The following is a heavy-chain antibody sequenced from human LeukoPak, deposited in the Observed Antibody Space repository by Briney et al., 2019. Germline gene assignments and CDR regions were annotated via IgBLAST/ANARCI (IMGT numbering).Heavy chain of an antibody. CDR1: GFTFSSYA. V-gene: IGHV3-23*01. Sequence: LARGSLRLSCAASGFTFSSYAMTWVRQAAGKGMEWVSAFSATDGSAQYAESVKGRFTISRDNSKNRLYLQMHSLRPEDTGVYYCAKARIAAAGTGAFDVWGQGTMVTVSS. D-gene: IGHD6-13*01. CDR2: FSATDGSA. CDR3: AKARIAAAGTGAFDV. J-gene: IGHJ3*01.